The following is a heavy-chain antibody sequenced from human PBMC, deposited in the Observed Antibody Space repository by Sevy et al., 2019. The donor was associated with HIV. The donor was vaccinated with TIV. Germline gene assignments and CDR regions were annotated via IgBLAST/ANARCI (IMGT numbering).Heavy chain of an antibody. CDR3: AKEGGGYYYHSSGLFDY. CDR1: GFTFSSYA. Sequence: RSLRLSCAASGFTFSSYAMSWIRQAPGKGLEWVSAISGSRYLTYDTDSVKGRFTISRDNSKNTLYLQMNSLRAEDTALYYCAKEGGGYYYHSSGLFDYWGQGTPVTVSS. V-gene: IGHV3-23*01. D-gene: IGHD3-22*01. CDR2: ISGSRYLT. J-gene: IGHJ4*02.